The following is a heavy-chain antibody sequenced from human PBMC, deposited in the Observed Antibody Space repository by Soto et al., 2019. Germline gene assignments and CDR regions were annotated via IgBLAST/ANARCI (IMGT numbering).Heavy chain of an antibody. CDR2: ISGYNGDT. CDR3: AKNGQPPYYYYGLDV. D-gene: IGHD2-8*01. CDR1: GYTFTRYG. J-gene: IGHJ6*02. Sequence: QGPLVQSEAEVKKPGASVKVSCKASGYTFTRYGISWVRQAPGQGLEWMGWISGYNGDTTYAQKFQGRVSMTIDTSTGTAYMELRSLTSDDTAAYYCAKNGQPPYYYYGLDVWGQGTKVTVSS. V-gene: IGHV1-18*01.